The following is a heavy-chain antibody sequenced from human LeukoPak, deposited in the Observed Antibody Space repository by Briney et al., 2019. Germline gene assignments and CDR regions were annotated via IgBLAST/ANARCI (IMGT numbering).Heavy chain of an antibody. J-gene: IGHJ3*02. CDR3: AAQAPHYDILTGYYYHDAFGI. CDR1: GGSISSYY. V-gene: IGHV4-4*07. Sequence: SETLSLTCTVSGGSISSYYWSWIRQPAGKGLEWIGRIYTSGSTNYNPSLKSRVTMSVDTSKNQFSLKLSSVTAADTAVYYCAAQAPHYDILTGYYYHDAFGIWGQGTMVTVSS. CDR2: IYTSGST. D-gene: IGHD3-9*01.